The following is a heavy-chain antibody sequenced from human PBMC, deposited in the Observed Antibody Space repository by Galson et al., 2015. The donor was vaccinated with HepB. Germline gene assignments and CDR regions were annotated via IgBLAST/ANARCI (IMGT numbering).Heavy chain of an antibody. CDR1: GYTFTSYY. J-gene: IGHJ6*02. Sequence: SVKVTCKASGYTFTSYYMHWVRQAPGQGLEWMGIINPSGGSTSYAQKFQGRVTMTRDTSTSTVYMELNSLRAEDTAVYYCARDISSGTYSDYYYGMDVWGQGTTVTVSS. CDR2: INPSGGST. CDR3: ARDISSGTYSDYYYGMDV. V-gene: IGHV1-46*01. D-gene: IGHD1-26*01.